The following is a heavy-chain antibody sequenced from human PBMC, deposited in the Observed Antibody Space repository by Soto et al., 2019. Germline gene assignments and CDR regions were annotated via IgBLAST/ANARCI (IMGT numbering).Heavy chain of an antibody. D-gene: IGHD3-9*01. CDR2: SFSSGGT. Sequence: GASLRLSCAAFGFTLDKYTMGWVRQAPGKGLEWVAESFSSGGTQYADSVKGRFTISRDNSRNMVFLQMNGLRVEDTALYYCARDREPDGIWTFDSWGQGALVTVSS. CDR1: GFTLDKYT. CDR3: ARDREPDGIWTFDS. V-gene: IGHV3-53*01. J-gene: IGHJ4*02.